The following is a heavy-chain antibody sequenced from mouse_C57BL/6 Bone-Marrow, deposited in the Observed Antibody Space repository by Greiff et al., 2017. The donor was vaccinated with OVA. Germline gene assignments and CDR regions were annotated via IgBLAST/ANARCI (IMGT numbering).Heavy chain of an antibody. CDR1: GYTFTSYW. Sequence: QVHVKQSGAELVKPGASVKLSCKASGYTFTSYWMHWVKQRPGQGLEWIGMIHPNSGSTNYNEKFKSKATLTVDKSSSTAYMQLSSLTSEDSAVYYCASWAPYAMDYWGQGTSVTVSS. D-gene: IGHD4-1*01. CDR2: IHPNSGST. J-gene: IGHJ4*01. V-gene: IGHV1-64*01. CDR3: ASWAPYAMDY.